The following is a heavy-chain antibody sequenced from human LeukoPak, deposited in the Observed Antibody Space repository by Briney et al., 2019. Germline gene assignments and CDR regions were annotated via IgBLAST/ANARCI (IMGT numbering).Heavy chain of an antibody. CDR3: ARGDSSGYQSDY. J-gene: IGHJ4*02. D-gene: IGHD3-22*01. Sequence: ASVKVSCKASGYTFTGYDINWVRQAPGQGLEWMGIINPSGGSTSYAQKFQGRVTMTRDTSTSTVYMELSSLRSEDTAVYYCARGDSSGYQSDYWGQGTLVTVSS. CDR1: GYTFTGYD. V-gene: IGHV1-46*01. CDR2: INPSGGST.